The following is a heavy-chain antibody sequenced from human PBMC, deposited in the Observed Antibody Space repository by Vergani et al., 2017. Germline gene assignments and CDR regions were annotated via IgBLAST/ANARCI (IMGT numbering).Heavy chain of an antibody. Sequence: QVQLQESGPGLVKPSQTLSLTCTVSGGSISSGSYYWSWIRQPAGKGLEWIGRTYTSGSTNYNPSLKSRVTISVDTSKNQFSLKLSSVTAADTAVYYCARGKFGSGSYYTYSYYYYGMDVWGQGTTVTVSS. D-gene: IGHD3-10*01. CDR1: GGSISSGSYY. CDR2: TYTSGST. CDR3: ARGKFGSGSYYTYSYYYYGMDV. V-gene: IGHV4-61*02. J-gene: IGHJ6*02.